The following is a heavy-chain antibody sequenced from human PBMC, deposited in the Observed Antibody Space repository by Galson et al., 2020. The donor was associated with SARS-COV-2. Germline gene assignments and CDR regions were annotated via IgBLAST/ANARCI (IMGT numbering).Heavy chain of an antibody. CDR2: IYYGGTT. CDR1: GGSVYSPSYY. CDR3: ARARKDLRFYDWSLLAPNWIDS. D-gene: IGHD3-9*01. Sequence: SETLSLTCTVSGGSVYSPSYYWSWIRQPPGRGLEWIGYIYYGGTTYYKPSLKNRLSFSLDTSNNQLSLRLTSVTAADTAVYYCARARKDLRFYDWSLLAPNWIDSWGHVTLVTVSS. J-gene: IGHJ5*01. V-gene: IGHV4-30-4*01.